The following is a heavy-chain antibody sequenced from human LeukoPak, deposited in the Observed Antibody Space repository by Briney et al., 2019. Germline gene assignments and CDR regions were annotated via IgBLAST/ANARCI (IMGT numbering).Heavy chain of an antibody. D-gene: IGHD3-22*01. V-gene: IGHV3-30*02. J-gene: IGHJ4*02. CDR1: GFTFSRNG. CDR2: IRHDGSDK. Sequence: GGSLRLSSAASGFTFSRNGMHWVRQAPGKGLEWVAFIRHDGSDKYYADSVKGRFSISRDNFKNTVYLQMNSLRAEDTAVYYCAKCDSTGYYSVELVDYWGQGTLVTVSS. CDR3: AKCDSTGYYSVELVDY.